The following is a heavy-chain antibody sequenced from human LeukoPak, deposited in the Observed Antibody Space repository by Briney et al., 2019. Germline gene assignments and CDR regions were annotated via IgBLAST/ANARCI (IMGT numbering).Heavy chain of an antibody. CDR3: ARDHHRRHYDSQARDTYI. CDR2: IKQEGSEH. V-gene: IGHV3-7*01. J-gene: IGHJ3*02. CDR1: GFAFSRHW. D-gene: IGHD3-22*01. Sequence: GGSLRLSCAASGFAFSRHWMSWVRQASGKGLEWVATIKQEGSEHYYVDSVKGRFTISRDDATNSLSLQMNSLRAEDTAVYYCARDHHRRHYDSQARDTYIWGQGTMVTVSS.